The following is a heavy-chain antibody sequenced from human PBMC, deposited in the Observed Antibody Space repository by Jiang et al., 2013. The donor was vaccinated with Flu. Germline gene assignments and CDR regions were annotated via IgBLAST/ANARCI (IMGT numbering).Heavy chain of an antibody. CDR3: ARSPYCSSTSCYYFDY. CDR1: GYSLTTYY. Sequence: SGAEVKEPGASVKISCRPSGYSLTTYYMHWVRQAPGQGLEWMGWINPNSGGTNYAQKFQGWVTMTRDTSISTAYMELSRLRSDDTAVYYCARSPYCSSTSCYYFDYWGQGTLVTVSS. CDR2: INPNSGGT. J-gene: IGHJ4*02. V-gene: IGHV1-2*04. D-gene: IGHD2-2*01.